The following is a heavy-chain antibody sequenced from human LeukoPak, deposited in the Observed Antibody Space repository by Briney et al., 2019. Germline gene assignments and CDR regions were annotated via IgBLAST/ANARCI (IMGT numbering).Heavy chain of an antibody. CDR2: IIPIFGTA. D-gene: IGHD3-3*01. CDR3: AGGHYDFWSGYSWSGDGSGNYMDV. J-gene: IGHJ6*03. Sequence: ASVKVSCKASGGTFSSYATSWVRQAPGQGLEWMGGIIPIFGTANYAQKFQGRVTITADKSTSTAYMELSSLRSEDTAVYYCAGGHYDFWSGYSWSGDGSGNYMDVWGKGTTVTVSS. V-gene: IGHV1-69*06. CDR1: GGTFSSYA.